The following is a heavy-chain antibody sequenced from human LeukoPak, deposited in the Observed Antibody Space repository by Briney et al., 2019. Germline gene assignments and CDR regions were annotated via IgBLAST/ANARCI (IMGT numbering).Heavy chain of an antibody. D-gene: IGHD3-16*01. CDR3: ARGPLIFRSLYYFDY. Sequence: ASVKVSCKASGYTFTGYYMHWVRQAPGQGLEWMGWINPNSGGTNYAQKFQGRVTMTRDTSNSTAYMELSRLRSDDTAVYYCARGPLIFRSLYYFDYWGQGTLVTVSS. CDR2: INPNSGGT. V-gene: IGHV1-2*02. J-gene: IGHJ4*02. CDR1: GYTFTGYY.